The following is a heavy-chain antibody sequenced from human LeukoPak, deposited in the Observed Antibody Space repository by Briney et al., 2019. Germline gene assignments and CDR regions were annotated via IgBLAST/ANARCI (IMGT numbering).Heavy chain of an antibody. J-gene: IGHJ4*02. D-gene: IGHD6-19*01. Sequence: GRSLRLSCAASGFTFSSYAMHWVRQAPGKGLVWVAVISYDGNNKYYAESVKGRFTISRDNSKNTLYLQMSSLRVEDTAVYYCASSRSGWIYFDYWGQGTLVTVSS. CDR2: ISYDGNNK. CDR1: GFTFSSYA. V-gene: IGHV3-30*15. CDR3: ASSRSGWIYFDY.